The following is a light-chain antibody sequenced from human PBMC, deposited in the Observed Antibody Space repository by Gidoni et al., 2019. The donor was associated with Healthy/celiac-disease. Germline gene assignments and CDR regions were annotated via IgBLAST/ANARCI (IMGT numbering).Light chain of an antibody. CDR3: SSYTSSSTLYV. J-gene: IGLJ1*01. CDR1: SSDVGGYHY. CDR2: DLS. V-gene: IGLV2-14*03. Sequence: QSALTQPASVSGSPGQSITISCTGTSSDVGGYHYVSWYQQHTGKAPKLMIYDLSNRPSGVSNRFSGSKSGNTASLTISGLQAEDEADYYCSSYTSSSTLYVFGTGTKVTVL.